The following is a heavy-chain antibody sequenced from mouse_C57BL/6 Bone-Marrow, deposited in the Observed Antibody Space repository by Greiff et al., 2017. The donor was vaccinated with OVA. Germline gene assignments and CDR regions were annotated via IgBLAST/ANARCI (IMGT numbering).Heavy chain of an antibody. V-gene: IGHV5-12*01. CDR2: ISNGGGST. Sequence: DVMLVESGGGLVQPGGSLKLSCAASGFTFSDYYMYWVRQTPEKRLEWVAYISNGGGSTYYPDTVKGRVTISRDNAKNTLYLQMSRLKSEDAAMYSCARHSPYDYEYYWGQGTTLTVSS. CDR1: GFTFSDYY. D-gene: IGHD2-4*01. CDR3: ARHSPYDYEYY. J-gene: IGHJ2*01.